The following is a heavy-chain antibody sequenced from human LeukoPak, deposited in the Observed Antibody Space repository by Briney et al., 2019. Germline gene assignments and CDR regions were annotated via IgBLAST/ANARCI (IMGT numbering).Heavy chain of an antibody. CDR2: IYYSGST. J-gene: IGHJ4*02. Sequence: PSETLSLTCTVSGGSISSYYWSWIRQPPGKELEWIGYIYYSGSTNYNPSLKSRVTISVDTSKNQFSLKLSSVTAADTAVYYCARQGSSWYMRTYYFDYWGQGTLVTVSS. D-gene: IGHD6-13*01. V-gene: IGHV4-59*08. CDR3: ARQGSSWYMRTYYFDY. CDR1: GGSISSYY.